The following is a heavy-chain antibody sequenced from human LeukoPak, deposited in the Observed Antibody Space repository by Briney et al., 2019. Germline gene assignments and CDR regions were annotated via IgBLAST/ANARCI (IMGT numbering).Heavy chain of an antibody. J-gene: IGHJ5*02. V-gene: IGHV3-48*04. D-gene: IGHD3-3*01. CDR3: AKARVLRFLEWLLSGLDP. CDR1: GFTFSGYD. CDR2: TSSSSSTI. Sequence: GGSLRLSCAASGFTFSGYDMSWVRQAPGKGLEWVSYTSSSSSTIYYADSVKSQFTISRDNAKNSLYLQMNSLRAEDTAVYYCAKARVLRFLEWLLSGLDPWGQGTLVTVSS.